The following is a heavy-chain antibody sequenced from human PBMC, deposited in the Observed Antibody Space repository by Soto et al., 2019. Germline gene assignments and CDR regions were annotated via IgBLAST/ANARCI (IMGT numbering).Heavy chain of an antibody. CDR3: ARANSGDDDEFDY. V-gene: IGHV1-2*02. J-gene: IGHJ4*02. Sequence: ASVKVSCKASGYAFTGYYIHWVRQAPGQGLEWMGWINPKSGGTNYALKFQDRVTMTRDTSITSGYMELSSLRSDDTAIYYCARANSGDDDEFDYWGQGTPVTVSS. CDR2: INPKSGGT. CDR1: GYAFTGYY. D-gene: IGHD5-12*01.